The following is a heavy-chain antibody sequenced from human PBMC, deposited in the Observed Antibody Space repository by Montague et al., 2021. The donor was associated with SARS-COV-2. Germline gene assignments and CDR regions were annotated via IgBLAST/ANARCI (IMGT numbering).Heavy chain of an antibody. V-gene: IGHV2-5*02. Sequence: PALVKPTQTLTLTCTFSGFSLSTSGVGVGWIRQPPGKALEWLALIYWDDDKRYRPSLESRLAITKDTSKNQVVLTMTNLSPVDTATYYCAHDSSGYHSYFFDYWGQGTLVTVSS. D-gene: IGHD3-22*01. CDR2: IYWDDDK. CDR1: GFSLSTSGVG. CDR3: AHDSSGYHSYFFDY. J-gene: IGHJ4*02.